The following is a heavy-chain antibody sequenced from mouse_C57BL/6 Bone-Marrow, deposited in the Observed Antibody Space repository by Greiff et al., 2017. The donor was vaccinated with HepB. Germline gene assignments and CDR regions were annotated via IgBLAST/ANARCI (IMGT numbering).Heavy chain of an antibody. CDR2: INYDGSST. CDR3: ARGGPGPLYAMDY. D-gene: IGHD3-3*01. J-gene: IGHJ4*01. V-gene: IGHV5-16*01. Sequence: EVQLVESEGGLVQPGSSMKLSCTASGFTFSDYYMAWVRQVPEKGLEWVANINYDGSSTYYLDSLKSRFIISRDNAKNILYLQMSSLKSEDTATYYCARGGPGPLYAMDYWGQGTSVTVSS. CDR1: GFTFSDYY.